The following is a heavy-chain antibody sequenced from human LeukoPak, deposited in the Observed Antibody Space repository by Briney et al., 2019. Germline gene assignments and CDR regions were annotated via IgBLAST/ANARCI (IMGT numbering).Heavy chain of an antibody. V-gene: IGHV3-7*03. Sequence: AGGSLRLSCVASGFTFSNYWMSWVRQAPGKGLEWMANIKQDGSEMYYVESVKGRFTISRDNAENSLCLQMNSLRVEDTAVYYCARDKIVGPTILDSWGQGTLVTVSS. J-gene: IGHJ4*02. D-gene: IGHD1-26*01. CDR1: GFTFSNYW. CDR3: ARDKIVGPTILDS. CDR2: IKQDGSEM.